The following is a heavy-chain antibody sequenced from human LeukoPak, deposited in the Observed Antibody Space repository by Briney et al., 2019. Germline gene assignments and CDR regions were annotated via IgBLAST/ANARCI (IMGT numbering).Heavy chain of an antibody. V-gene: IGHV3-23*01. J-gene: IGHJ4*02. D-gene: IGHD3-3*01. CDR1: GFTFSSYA. CDR2: ISGSGGST. CDR3: AKAGYDFWSGHYDPFDY. Sequence: GGSLRLSCAASGFTFSSYAMSWVRQAPGKGLEWVSAISGSGGSTYYADSVKGRFTISRDNSKNTLYLQMNSLRAEDTAVYYCAKAGYDFWSGHYDPFDYWGQGTLVTVSS.